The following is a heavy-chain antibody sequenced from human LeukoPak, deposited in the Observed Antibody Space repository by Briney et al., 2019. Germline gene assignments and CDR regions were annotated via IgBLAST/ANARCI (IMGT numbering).Heavy chain of an antibody. V-gene: IGHV3-33*01. CDR2: IRYDGSNK. CDR3: ARGGEMATISNFDY. J-gene: IGHJ4*02. Sequence: GGSLRLSCAASGFTFSSYGMHWVRQAPGKGLEWVAVIRYDGSNKYYADSVKGRFTISRDNSKNTLYLQMNSLRAEDTAVYYCARGGEMATISNFDYWGQGTLVTVSS. CDR1: GFTFSSYG. D-gene: IGHD5-24*01.